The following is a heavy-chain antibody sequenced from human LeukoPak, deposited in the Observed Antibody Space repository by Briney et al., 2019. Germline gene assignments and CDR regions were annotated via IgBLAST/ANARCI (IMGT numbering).Heavy chain of an antibody. D-gene: IGHD2-2*01. J-gene: IGHJ4*02. CDR2: ISGSGGST. CDR1: GFTFSSYA. V-gene: IGHV3-23*01. Sequence: HPGGSLRLSCAASGFTFSSYAMSWVRQAPGKGLEWVSAISGSGGSTYYADSVKGRFTISRDNSKNTLYLQMNSLRAEDTAVYYCAKEVPDCSSTSCYPSHFDYWGQGTLVTVSS. CDR3: AKEVPDCSSTSCYPSHFDY.